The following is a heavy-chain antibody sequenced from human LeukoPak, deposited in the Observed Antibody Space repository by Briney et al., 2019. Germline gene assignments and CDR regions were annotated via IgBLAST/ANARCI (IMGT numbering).Heavy chain of an antibody. V-gene: IGHV3-23*01. CDR2: FNGSGGTT. CDR3: ANGNRCTSPNCLGYYYFYMDV. J-gene: IGHJ6*03. Sequence: GGSLRLSCAASGFTFSSYAMNWVRQAPGRGLEWVSGFNGSGGTTYYADSVKGRFTISRDNSKNTLYLQMNSLRAEDTAVYYCANGNRCTSPNCLGYYYFYMDVWGKGTTVTVSS. CDR1: GFTFSSYA. D-gene: IGHD2-8*01.